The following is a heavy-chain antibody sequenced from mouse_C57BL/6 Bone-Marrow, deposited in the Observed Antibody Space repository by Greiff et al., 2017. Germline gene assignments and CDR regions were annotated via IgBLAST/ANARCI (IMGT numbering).Heavy chain of an antibody. D-gene: IGHD3-2*02. V-gene: IGHV14-2*01. CDR3: ARAAQAPGPRVSFDY. J-gene: IGHJ2*01. CDR2: IDPEDGET. Sequence: VQLQQSGAELVKPGASVKLSCTASGFNIKDYYMHWVKQRTEQGLEWIGRIDPEDGETKYAPKFPGKATITADTYSNTAYLQLSSLTSEDTAVYYCARAAQAPGPRVSFDYWGQGTTLTVSS. CDR1: GFNIKDYY.